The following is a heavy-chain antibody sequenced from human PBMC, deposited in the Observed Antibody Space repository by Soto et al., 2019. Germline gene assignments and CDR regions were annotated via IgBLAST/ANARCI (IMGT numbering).Heavy chain of an antibody. CDR1: AYTLTELS. CDR3: ATAPIVVVPAAMLRPHYYYGMDV. D-gene: IGHD2-2*01. CDR2: FDPEDGET. V-gene: IGHV1-24*01. Sequence: ASVKVSCKVSAYTLTELSMHWVRQAPGKGLEWMGLFDPEDGETIYAQKFQGRVTMTEDTSTDTAYMELSSLRSADTAVYYCATAPIVVVPAAMLRPHYYYGMDVWGQGTTVTVSS. J-gene: IGHJ6*02.